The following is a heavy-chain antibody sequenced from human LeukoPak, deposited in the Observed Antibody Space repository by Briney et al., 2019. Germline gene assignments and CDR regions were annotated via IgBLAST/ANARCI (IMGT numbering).Heavy chain of an antibody. Sequence: PSETLSLTCVVSGGSISSGTYSWSWIRQPPGKGLEWIGYIFHTGSTFYNPSLKSRVTISVDTSKNQFSLRLNSVTAADTAVYYCARELWFANAPGSWLDPWGQGTLVTVSS. CDR2: IFHTGST. V-gene: IGHV4-30-2*01. CDR3: ARELWFANAPGSWLDP. J-gene: IGHJ5*02. CDR1: GGSISSGTYS. D-gene: IGHD3-10*01.